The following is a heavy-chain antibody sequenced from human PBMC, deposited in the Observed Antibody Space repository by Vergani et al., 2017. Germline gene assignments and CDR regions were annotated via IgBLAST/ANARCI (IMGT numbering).Heavy chain of an antibody. J-gene: IGHJ6*02. Sequence: QVQLQESGPGLVRPSQTLSLTCTVSGGSISSGSYYWSWFRQPAGKGLEWIGRFYTGGGTSYNPSLKSRVTISVDTSKNQFSLQLSSVTVADTAVYYCARDPHYSTTWPFLLLDMDVWGQGTTVTVSS. D-gene: IGHD6-13*01. CDR3: ARDPHYSTTWPFLLLDMDV. CDR1: GGSISSGSYY. V-gene: IGHV4-61*02. CDR2: FYTGGGT.